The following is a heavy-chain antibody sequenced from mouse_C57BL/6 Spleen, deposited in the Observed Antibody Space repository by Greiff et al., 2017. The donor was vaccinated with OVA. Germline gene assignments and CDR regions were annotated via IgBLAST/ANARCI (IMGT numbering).Heavy chain of an antibody. CDR1: GYTFTSYW. D-gene: IGHD3-2*02. Sequence: QVQLQQPGAELVMPGASVKLSCKASGYTFTSYWMHWVKQRPGQGLEWIGEIDPSDSYTNYNQKFKGKSTLTVDKSSSTAYMQLSSLTSEDSAVYSGARYGSGYDYFDYWGQGTTLTVSS. CDR3: ARYGSGYDYFDY. J-gene: IGHJ2*01. V-gene: IGHV1-69*01. CDR2: IDPSDSYT.